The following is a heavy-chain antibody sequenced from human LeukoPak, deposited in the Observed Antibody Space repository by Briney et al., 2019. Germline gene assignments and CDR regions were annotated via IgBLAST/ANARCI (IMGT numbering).Heavy chain of an antibody. V-gene: IGHV3-30*03. CDR1: GFTFSNYG. CDR3: ARDHGDYSGKDY. J-gene: IGHJ4*02. CDR2: ISYDGSNK. Sequence: GGSLRLSCAASGFTFSNYGMHWVRQAPGKGLEWVAVISYDGSNKYYADAVKGRFTISRDNSKNTLYLQMNSLRAEDTAVYFCARDHGDYSGKDYWGQGTQVTVSS. D-gene: IGHD4-17*01.